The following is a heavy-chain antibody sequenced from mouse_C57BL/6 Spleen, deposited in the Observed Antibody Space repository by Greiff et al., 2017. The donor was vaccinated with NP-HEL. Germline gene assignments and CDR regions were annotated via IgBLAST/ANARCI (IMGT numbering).Heavy chain of an antibody. CDR2: IYPSSGIT. D-gene: IGHD2-1*01. J-gene: IGHJ2*01. Sequence: QVQLQQSGAELVRPGASVKLSCKASGYTFTSYGISWVKQRTGQGLEWIGVIYPSSGITDYNEQFKGKATLTADKSSSTAYMKLRSLPSEDSAVYFCARDGNYERDYWGQGTTLTVST. CDR3: ARDGNYERDY. CDR1: GYTFTSYG. V-gene: IGHV1-81*01.